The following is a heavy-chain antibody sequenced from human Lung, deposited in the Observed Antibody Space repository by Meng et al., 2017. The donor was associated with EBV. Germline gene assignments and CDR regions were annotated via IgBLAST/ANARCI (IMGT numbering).Heavy chain of an antibody. J-gene: IGHJ4*02. CDR3: ARDSPLDGYSLLDY. D-gene: IGHD5-24*01. CDR1: GYTFTSYA. V-gene: IGHV7-4-1*02. Sequence: QWQLVQSGSEWTRPGASVKVSCRPSGYTFTSYAINWVRQAPGQGPDWMGWIDPNTGNPTYDQGFTGRFVFSLDTSVSTAYLQINSLRADDTAVYYCARDSPLDGYSLLDYWGQGTLVTVAS. CDR2: IDPNTGNP.